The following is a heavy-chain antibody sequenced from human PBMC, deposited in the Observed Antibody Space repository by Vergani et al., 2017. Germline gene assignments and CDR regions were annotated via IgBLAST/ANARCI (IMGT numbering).Heavy chain of an antibody. CDR3: ARDVGFSANLDY. CDR2: INAGNGNT. CDR1: GYTFTSYA. D-gene: IGHD1-14*01. J-gene: IGHJ4*02. V-gene: IGHV1-3*01. Sequence: QVQLVQSGAEVKKPGASVKVSCKASGYTFTSYAMHWVRQAPGQRLEWMGWINAGNGNTKYSQKFQGRVTITRDTSASTAYMELSSLRSEDTAVYYCARDVGFSANLDYWGQGTLVTVSS.